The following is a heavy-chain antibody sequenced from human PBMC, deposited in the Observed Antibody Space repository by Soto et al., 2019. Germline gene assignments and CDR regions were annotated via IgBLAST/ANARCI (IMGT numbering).Heavy chain of an antibody. CDR1: GGTFSSYA. J-gene: IGHJ6*02. Sequence: GVSVKVSCKASGGTFSSYAISWVRQAPGQGLEWMGGIIPIFGTANYAQKFQGRVTITADESTSTAYMELSSLRSEDTAVYYCARGMGDYSSSSGPFYYYYGMDVWGQGTTVTVSS. D-gene: IGHD6-6*01. CDR2: IIPIFGTA. CDR3: ARGMGDYSSSSGPFYYYYGMDV. V-gene: IGHV1-69*13.